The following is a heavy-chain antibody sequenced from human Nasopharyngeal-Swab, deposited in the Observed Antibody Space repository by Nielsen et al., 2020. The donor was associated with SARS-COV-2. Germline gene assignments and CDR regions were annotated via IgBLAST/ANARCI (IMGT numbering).Heavy chain of an antibody. V-gene: IGHV4-39*01. CDR3: ARRVARAPRHEGDYYYGMDV. J-gene: IGHJ6*02. D-gene: IGHD3-16*01. CDR2: SYYSGST. Sequence: RQAPGKGLEWGGSSYYSGSTYHNPSLKSRVTISVDTSKNQFSLKLSSVTAADTAVYYYARRVARAPRHEGDYYYGMDVWGQGTTVTVSS.